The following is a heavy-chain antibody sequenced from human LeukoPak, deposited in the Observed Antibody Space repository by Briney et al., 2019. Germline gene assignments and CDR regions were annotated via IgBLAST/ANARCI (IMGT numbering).Heavy chain of an antibody. J-gene: IGHJ3*02. Sequence: ASVKVSCKASGYTFTNYGISWVRQAPGQGLEWMGWISAYNGKKNYAQKLQGRVTMTTDTSTSTVYMELRSLRSDDTAVYYCARENRYCRGGSCYPAASDDAFDIWGQGTMVTVSS. CDR2: ISAYNGKK. D-gene: IGHD2-15*01. CDR1: GYTFTNYG. CDR3: ARENRYCRGGSCYPAASDDAFDI. V-gene: IGHV1-18*01.